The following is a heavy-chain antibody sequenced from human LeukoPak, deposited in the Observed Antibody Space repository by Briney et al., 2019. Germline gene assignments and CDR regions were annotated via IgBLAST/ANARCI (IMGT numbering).Heavy chain of an antibody. CDR3: AKVWSPYYYDSSGPFDY. D-gene: IGHD3-22*01. Sequence: PGGTLRLSCAASGFTFSSYGMSWVRQAPGKGLEWVSAISGSGGSTYYADSVKGRFTISRDNSKNTLYLQMNSLRAEDTAVYYCAKVWSPYYYDSSGPFDYWGQGTLVTVSS. CDR1: GFTFSSYG. CDR2: ISGSGGST. J-gene: IGHJ4*02. V-gene: IGHV3-23*01.